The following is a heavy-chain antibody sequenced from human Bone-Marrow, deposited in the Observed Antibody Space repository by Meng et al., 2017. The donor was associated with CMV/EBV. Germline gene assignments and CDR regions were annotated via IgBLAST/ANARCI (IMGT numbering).Heavy chain of an antibody. CDR2: IIPIFGTA. V-gene: IGHV1-69*12. CDR3: ARDTIVGATFWFDP. CDR1: GGTFSSYA. Sequence: QVGLVQAGAEVKKPWSSVEVSSKASGGTFSSYAISWVRQAPGQGLEWMGGIIPIFGTANYAQKFQGRVTITADESTSTAYMELSSLRSEDTAVYYCARDTIVGATFWFDPWGQGTLVTVSS. D-gene: IGHD1-26*01. J-gene: IGHJ5*02.